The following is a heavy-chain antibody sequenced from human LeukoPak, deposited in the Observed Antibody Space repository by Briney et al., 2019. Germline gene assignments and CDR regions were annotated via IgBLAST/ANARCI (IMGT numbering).Heavy chain of an antibody. J-gene: IGHJ4*02. CDR2: IYYSGST. CDR3: ARLPGSSHGYYFDY. V-gene: IGHV4-31*03. CDR1: GGSISSGGYY. Sequence: SQTLSLTCTVSGGSISSGGYYWSWIRQHPGKGLEWIGYIYYSGSTYYNPSLKSRVTISVDTSKNQFSLKLSSVTAADAAIYYCARLPGSSHGYYFDYWGQGTLVTVSS. D-gene: IGHD5-18*01.